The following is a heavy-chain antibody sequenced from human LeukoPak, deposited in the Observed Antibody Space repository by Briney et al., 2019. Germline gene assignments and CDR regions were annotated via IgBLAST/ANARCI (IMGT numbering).Heavy chain of an antibody. J-gene: IGHJ4*02. CDR1: GYTFTGYY. Sequence: ASVKVSCKASGYTFTGYYMHWVRQAPGQGLEWMGWINPNSGGTNYAQKFQGRVTMTRDTSISTAYMELSRLRSDDTAVYYCARAQDIVVVVAGPFDYWGQGTLVTVSS. D-gene: IGHD2-15*01. CDR3: ARAQDIVVVVAGPFDY. V-gene: IGHV1-2*02. CDR2: INPNSGGT.